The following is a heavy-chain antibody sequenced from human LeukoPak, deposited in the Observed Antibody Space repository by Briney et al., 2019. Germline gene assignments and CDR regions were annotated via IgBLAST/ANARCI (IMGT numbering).Heavy chain of an antibody. CDR2: IYYSGST. CDR1: GGSISSYY. D-gene: IGHD5-24*01. CDR3: ARADGYYYGMDV. V-gene: IGHV4-59*01. Sequence: SETLSLTCTVSGGSISSYYWSWIRQPPGKGLEWIGHIYYSGSTNYNPSLKSRVTISVDTSKNQFSLKLSSVTAADTAVYYCARADGYYYGMDVWGQGTTVTVSS. J-gene: IGHJ6*02.